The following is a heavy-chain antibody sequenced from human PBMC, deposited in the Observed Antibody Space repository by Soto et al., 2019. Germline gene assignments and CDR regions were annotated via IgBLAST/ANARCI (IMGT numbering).Heavy chain of an antibody. J-gene: IGHJ5*02. CDR3: ASPGGYCSSTSCYQGWFDP. D-gene: IGHD2-2*01. CDR1: GGTFSSYA. V-gene: IGHV1-69*13. Sequence: SVKVSCKASGGTFSSYAISWVRQAPGQGLEWMGGIIPIFGTANYAQKFQGGVTITADESTSTAYMELSSLRSEDTAVYYCASPGGYCSSTSCYQGWFDPWGQGTLVTVSS. CDR2: IIPIFGTA.